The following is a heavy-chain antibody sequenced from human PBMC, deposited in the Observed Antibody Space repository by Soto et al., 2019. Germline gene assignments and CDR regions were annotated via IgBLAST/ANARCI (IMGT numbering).Heavy chain of an antibody. CDR1: GFTFGDYA. CDR3: TSGGYSYGSIALGVYGMDV. D-gene: IGHD5-18*01. CDR2: IRSKAYDGTT. Sequence: PGGSLRLSCTASGFTFGDYAMSWFRQAPGKGLEWVGFIRSKAYDGTTEYAASVKGRFTISRDDSKSIAYLQMNSLKTEDTAVYYCTSGGYSYGSIALGVYGMDVWGQGTTVTVSS. J-gene: IGHJ6*02. V-gene: IGHV3-49*03.